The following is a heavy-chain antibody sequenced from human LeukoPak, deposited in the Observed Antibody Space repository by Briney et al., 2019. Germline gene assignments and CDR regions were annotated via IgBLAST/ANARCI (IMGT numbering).Heavy chain of an antibody. CDR1: GFTFSSHG. CDR3: ATYRQSSFDD. J-gene: IGHJ4*02. Sequence: GGSLRLSCAASGFTFSSHGMNWVRQAPGQGLEWVSSIGSYNEYIHYADSVKGRFTISRDDAKNSLYLQMNSLRVEDTAVYYCATYRQSSFDDWGQGTLVTVSS. CDR2: IGSYNEYI. D-gene: IGHD1-14*01. V-gene: IGHV3-21*01.